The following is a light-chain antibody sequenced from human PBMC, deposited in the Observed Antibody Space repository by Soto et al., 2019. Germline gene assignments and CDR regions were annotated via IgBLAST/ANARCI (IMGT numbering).Light chain of an antibody. V-gene: IGLV2-8*01. CDR2: DVN. Sequence: QSALTQPPSASGSPGQSVTISCTGTSSDVGAYTYVSWYQHHPGRAPKLIIYDVNERPSGVPDRFSASKSGNTASLTVSGLQAEDEADYYCCSYAGSKNWVFGGGTKVTVL. CDR3: CSYAGSKNWV. J-gene: IGLJ3*02. CDR1: SSDVGAYTY.